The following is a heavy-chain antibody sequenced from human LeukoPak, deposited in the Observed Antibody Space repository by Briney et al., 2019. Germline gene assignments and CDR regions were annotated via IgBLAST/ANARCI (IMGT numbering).Heavy chain of an antibody. J-gene: IGHJ4*02. D-gene: IGHD5-12*01. Sequence: GGSLRLSCSASGFTFSRYTMHWVRQAPGKGLEWVALLAYDETFRYYADSVKGRFTISRDTAKTTLDLQMHSLRVEDTAVYYCARGGYSFDYLGQGTLVTVSS. CDR2: LAYDETFR. CDR3: ARGGYSFDY. CDR1: GFTFSRYT. V-gene: IGHV3-30*07.